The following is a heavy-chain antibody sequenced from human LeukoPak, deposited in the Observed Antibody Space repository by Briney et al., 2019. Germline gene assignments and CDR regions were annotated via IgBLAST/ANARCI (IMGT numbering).Heavy chain of an antibody. V-gene: IGHV1-69*13. CDR3: ARDQYATMVRGVIIGVGDY. CDR2: IIPIFGTA. D-gene: IGHD3-10*01. J-gene: IGHJ4*02. CDR1: GGTFSSYA. Sequence: SVKVSCKASGGTFSSYAISWVRQASGQGLEWMGGIIPIFGTANYAQKFQGRVTIIADESTSTAYMELSSLRSEDTAVYYCARDQYATMVRGVIIGVGDYWGQGTLVTVSS.